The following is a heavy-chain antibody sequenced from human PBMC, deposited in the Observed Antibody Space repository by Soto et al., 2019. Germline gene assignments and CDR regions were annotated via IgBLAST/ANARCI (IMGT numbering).Heavy chain of an antibody. D-gene: IGHD6-19*01. Sequence: ASVKVSCKASGYTFTGYYMHWVRQAPGQGLEWMGWINPNSGGTNYAQKFQGWVTMTRDTSISTAYMELSRLRSDDTAVYYCAREIAVAGTDGMDVWGQETTVTVSS. V-gene: IGHV1-2*04. CDR3: AREIAVAGTDGMDV. CDR2: INPNSGGT. CDR1: GYTFTGYY. J-gene: IGHJ6*02.